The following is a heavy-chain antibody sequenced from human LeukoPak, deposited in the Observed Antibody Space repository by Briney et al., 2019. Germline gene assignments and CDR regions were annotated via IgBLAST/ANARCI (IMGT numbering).Heavy chain of an antibody. CDR2: INPNSGGT. CDR3: ARDLGWELVLDQ. V-gene: IGHV1-2*02. CDR1: GYSFTNYY. J-gene: IGHJ4*02. Sequence: ASVKVSCKPSGYSFTNYYTHLVRQAPGQGLEWMGWINPNSGGTNYAQKFQGRVTLTRGTSIGTTYMELSSLRSDDTAVYFCARDLGWELVLDQWGQGTLVTVSS. D-gene: IGHD1-26*01.